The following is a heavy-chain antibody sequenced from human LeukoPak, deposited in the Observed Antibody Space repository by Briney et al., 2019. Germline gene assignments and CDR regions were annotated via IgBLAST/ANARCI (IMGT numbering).Heavy chain of an antibody. CDR2: ISHDGNDK. CDR3: AKDTHYNSRSGYYVFDS. J-gene: IGHJ4*02. Sequence: GGSLRLSCAASGFTFSSYGMHWVRQAPGKGLEWVARISHDGNDKNYADSVKGRFTISRDNSKDMVYLQMNSLRAEDTSLYYCAKDTHYNSRSGYYVFDSWGQGSLVTVSA. D-gene: IGHD3-3*01. V-gene: IGHV3-30*18. CDR1: GFTFSSYG.